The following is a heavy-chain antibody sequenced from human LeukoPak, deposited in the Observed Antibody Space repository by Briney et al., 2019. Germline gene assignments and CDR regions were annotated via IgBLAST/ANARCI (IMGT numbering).Heavy chain of an antibody. D-gene: IGHD3-9*01. J-gene: IGHJ4*02. Sequence: SETLSLTCTVSGGSISSSNYYWDWIHQPPGKGLEWIGSIYYSGSTYYNPSLKSRVTISVDTSKNQFSLKLSSVTAADTAVYYCASSSPPYYDILTGYDYWGQGTLVTVSS. CDR1: GGSISSSNYY. CDR3: ASSSPPYYDILTGYDY. CDR2: IYYSGST. V-gene: IGHV4-39*01.